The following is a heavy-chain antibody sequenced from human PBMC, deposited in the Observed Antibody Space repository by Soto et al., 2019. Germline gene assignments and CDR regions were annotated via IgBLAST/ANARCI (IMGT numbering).Heavy chain of an antibody. V-gene: IGHV5-10-1*01. Sequence: GESLKISCKGSGYSFTSYWISWVRQMPGKGLEWMGRIDPSDSYTNYSPSFQGHVTISADKSISTAYLQWSSLKASDTAMYYFARHSDFWSGYSPDYYYGMDVWGQGTTVTVSS. CDR2: IDPSDSYT. J-gene: IGHJ6*02. CDR1: GYSFTSYW. CDR3: ARHSDFWSGYSPDYYYGMDV. D-gene: IGHD3-3*01.